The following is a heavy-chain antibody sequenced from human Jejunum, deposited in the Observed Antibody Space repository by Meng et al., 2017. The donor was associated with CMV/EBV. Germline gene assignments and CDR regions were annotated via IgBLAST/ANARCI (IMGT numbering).Heavy chain of an antibody. Sequence: GFTFSAYGMHWVRLAPGRGLEWVAFIRYDGNTEYYTDSVQCRFTISRDNSRSTLFLQMNSLGVEDTAVYYCAKDLGASGWFETFDSWGQGTLVTVSS. D-gene: IGHD6-19*01. V-gene: IGHV3-30*02. CDR1: GFTFSAYG. CDR2: IRYDGNTE. J-gene: IGHJ4*02. CDR3: AKDLGASGWFETFDS.